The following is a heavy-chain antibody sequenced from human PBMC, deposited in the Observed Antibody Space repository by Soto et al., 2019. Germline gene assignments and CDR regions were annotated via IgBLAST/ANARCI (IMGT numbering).Heavy chain of an antibody. D-gene: IGHD2-21*01. CDR1: GGTFSSYA. CDR2: IIPIFGTA. V-gene: IGHV1-69*13. J-gene: IGHJ6*02. Sequence: ASVKVSCKASGGTFSSYAISWVRQAPGQGLEWMGGIIPIFGTANYAQKFQGRVTITADESTSTAYMELRSLRSEDTAVYYCASPFFLSPHGIYYYGMDVWGQGTTVTVSS. CDR3: ASPFFLSPHGIYYYGMDV.